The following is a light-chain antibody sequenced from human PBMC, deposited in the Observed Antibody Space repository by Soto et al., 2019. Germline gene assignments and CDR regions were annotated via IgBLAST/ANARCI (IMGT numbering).Light chain of an antibody. J-gene: IGKJ2*01. CDR2: GAS. CDR1: QSVRSSY. CDR3: QHYGTAPPRYT. V-gene: IGKV3-20*01. Sequence: EIVLTQSPGTLSLSPGERATLSCRASQSVRSSYFAWYQQKPGQAPRLLIFGASTRAPGIPDRFSGSGSGTDFTLTISKLEPEDFALFYCQHYGTAPPRYTFGQGTKLEIK.